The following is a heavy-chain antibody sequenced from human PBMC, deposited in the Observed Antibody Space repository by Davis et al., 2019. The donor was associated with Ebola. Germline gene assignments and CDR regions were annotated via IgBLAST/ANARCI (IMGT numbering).Heavy chain of an antibody. CDR2: ISGSGDRT. CDR3: ARDPHVYTWNAHPTWDQ. J-gene: IGHJ4*02. CDR1: GFAFRTYA. D-gene: IGHD1-1*01. Sequence: GSLKISCLASGFAFRTYAINWVRQAPEKGLEWVSSISGSGDRTHYADSVEGRFTISRDNSENTVYLQMNSLRVEDTAIYYCARDPHVYTWNAHPTWDQWGQGALVTVSS. V-gene: IGHV3-23*01.